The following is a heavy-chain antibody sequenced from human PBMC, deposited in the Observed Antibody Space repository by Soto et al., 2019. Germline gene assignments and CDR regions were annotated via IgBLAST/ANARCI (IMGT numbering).Heavy chain of an antibody. D-gene: IGHD5-12*01. CDR3: ARARRRPTTTYYYGLDV. CDR2: INHSGST. V-gene: IGHV4-34*01. Sequence: SETLSLTCAVYGGSFSGYYWSWIRQPPGKGLEWIGEINHSGSTNHNPSLKSRVTISVDTSKSQFSLKMSSVTAADTAVYYCARARRRPTTTYYYGLDVWGQGTTVTVSS. CDR1: GGSFSGYY. J-gene: IGHJ6*02.